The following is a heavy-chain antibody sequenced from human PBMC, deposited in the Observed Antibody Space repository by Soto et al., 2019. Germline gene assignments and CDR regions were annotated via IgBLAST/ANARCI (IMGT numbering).Heavy chain of an antibody. CDR1: GGSMHGHL. V-gene: IGHV4-59*11. D-gene: IGHD3-10*01. CDR3: ARDAGVLGVYTWFDP. Sequence: QVQLQESGPGLVKPSETLSLTCTVSGGSMHGHLWAWVRQTPGKGLEWIGDGAGSDRRNPSLMGRVYISTDMSRSQFSLSLASVTAADTAVYYCARDAGVLGVYTWFDPWGHGILVTVSS. J-gene: IGHJ5*02. CDR2: DGAGSD.